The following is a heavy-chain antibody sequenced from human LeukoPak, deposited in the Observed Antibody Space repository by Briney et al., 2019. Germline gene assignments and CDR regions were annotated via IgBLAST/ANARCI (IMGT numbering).Heavy chain of an antibody. CDR1: GFTFSSYS. V-gene: IGHV3-21*01. J-gene: IGHJ4*02. CDR3: AREKRRFGEFNDY. CDR2: ISSSSSYI. Sequence: PGGFLRLSCAASGFTFSSYSMNWVRQAPGKGLEWVSSISSSSSYIYYADSVKGRFTISRDNAKNSLYLQMNSLRAEDTAVYYCAREKRRFGEFNDYWGQGTLVTVSS. D-gene: IGHD3-10*01.